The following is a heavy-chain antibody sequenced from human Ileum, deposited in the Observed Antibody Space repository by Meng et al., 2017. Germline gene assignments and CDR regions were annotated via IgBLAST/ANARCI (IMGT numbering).Heavy chain of an antibody. Sequence: QVQLVQSGAEVKKPGASVKVSCKASGYIFTRYGIGWVRQAPGQGLEWMGWISAYSGNTKHAQKLQGRVTMTTDTSTSTAYMELRNLRSDDTAVYYCARDTVGTTLGDYWGQGTLVTVSS. CDR1: GYIFTRYG. CDR3: ARDTVGTTLGDY. V-gene: IGHV1-18*01. J-gene: IGHJ4*02. CDR2: ISAYSGNT. D-gene: IGHD4-23*01.